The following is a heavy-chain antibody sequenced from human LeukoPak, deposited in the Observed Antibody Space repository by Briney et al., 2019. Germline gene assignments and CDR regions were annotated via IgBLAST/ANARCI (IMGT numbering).Heavy chain of an antibody. CDR3: ARTVLASLDAFDI. CDR1: GGSISSYY. J-gene: IGHJ3*02. CDR2: IYTSGST. Sequence: PSETLSLTCTVSGGSISSYYWSWIRQPAGKGLEWIGRIYTSGSTNYNPSLKSRVPISVDKSQNQFSLKLSSVTAADTAVYYCARTVLASLDAFDIWGQGTMVTVSS. D-gene: IGHD3-3*02. V-gene: IGHV4-4*07.